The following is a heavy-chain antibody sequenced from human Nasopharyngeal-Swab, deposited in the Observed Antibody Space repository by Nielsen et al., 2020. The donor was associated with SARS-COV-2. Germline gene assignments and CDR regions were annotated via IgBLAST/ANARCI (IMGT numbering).Heavy chain of an antibody. CDR3: ARDHGGWYSSVDY. CDR2: INAGNGNT. Sequence: ASVKVSCKASGYTFTSYAMHWVRQAPGQRLEWMGWINAGNGNTKYSQKFQGRVTITRDTSASTAYMELGSLRSEDTAVYYCARDHGGWYSSVDYWGQGTLVTVSS. V-gene: IGHV1-3*01. CDR1: GYTFTSYA. D-gene: IGHD6-19*01. J-gene: IGHJ4*02.